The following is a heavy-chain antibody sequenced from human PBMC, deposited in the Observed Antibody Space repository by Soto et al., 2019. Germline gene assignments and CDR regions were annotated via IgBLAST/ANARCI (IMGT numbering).Heavy chain of an antibody. J-gene: IGHJ4*02. V-gene: IGHV3-9*01. D-gene: IGHD4-17*01. CDR3: AKDKGRVDNGVFPFFDC. CDR2: ITWNSGSI. Sequence: QLVESGGGLVQPGKSLRLSCTASGFTFDDYAMHWVRQTPGKGLEWVSGITWNSGSIVYVDSVKGRFTISRDNAKNILYLQMNSLRTEDTALYYCAKDKGRVDNGVFPFFDCWGQGTQVTVSS. CDR1: GFTFDDYA.